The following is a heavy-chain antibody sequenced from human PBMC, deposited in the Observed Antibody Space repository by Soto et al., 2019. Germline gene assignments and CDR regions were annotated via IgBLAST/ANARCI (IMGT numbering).Heavy chain of an antibody. D-gene: IGHD6-19*01. J-gene: IGHJ6*03. CDR2: ISSNGVGT. CDR1: GFTFSNYA. CDR3: ARREQSDYYYMDV. V-gene: IGHV3-64*01. Sequence: EVQLVESGGGLVQPGGSLRLSCAASGFTFSNYAMDWVRQAPGKVLEYVSGISSNGVGTYYANSVKDRFTISRDNSKNTLYLKMGSLRAEDMAVYYCARREQSDYYYMDVWGKGTSVTVSS.